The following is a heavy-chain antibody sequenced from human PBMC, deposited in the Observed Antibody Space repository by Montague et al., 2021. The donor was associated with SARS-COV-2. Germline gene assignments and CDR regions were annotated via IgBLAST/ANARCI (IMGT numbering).Heavy chain of an antibody. J-gene: IGHJ4*02. Sequence: SETLSLTCTVSGHSMNNYYWSWIRQPPGKGLEWVGYINYSGSTHYNLSLQSRVTLSRDTSKNQFSLRLTSVTAADTAMYFCARAPIYRSSWYAYFDYWGQGTLVTVSS. D-gene: IGHD6-13*01. CDR2: INYSGST. CDR3: ARAPIYRSSWYAYFDY. V-gene: IGHV4-59*01. CDR1: GHSMNNYY.